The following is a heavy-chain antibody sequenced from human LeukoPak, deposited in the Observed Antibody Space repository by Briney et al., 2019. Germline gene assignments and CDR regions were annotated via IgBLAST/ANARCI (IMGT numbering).Heavy chain of an antibody. CDR1: GGSISSYY. CDR3: ASSYYYDSSGYYH. D-gene: IGHD3-22*01. V-gene: IGHV4-59*08. CDR2: IYYSGST. J-gene: IGHJ4*02. Sequence: SETLSLTCTVSGGSISSYYWSWIRQPPGKGLEWIGYIYYSGSTNYNPSLKSRVTISVDTSEDQFSLKLSSVTAADTAVYYCASSYYYDSSGYYHWGQGTLVTVSS.